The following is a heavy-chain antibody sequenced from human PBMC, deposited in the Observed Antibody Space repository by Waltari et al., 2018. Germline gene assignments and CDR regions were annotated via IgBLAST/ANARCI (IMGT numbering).Heavy chain of an antibody. D-gene: IGHD2-2*01. CDR2: IIPIFGTA. V-gene: IGHV1-69*01. CDR1: GGTFSSYA. CDR3: AGPGCSSTSCHPRDAFDI. Sequence: QVQLVQSGAEVKKPGSSVKVSCKASGGTFSSYAISWVRQAPGQGLEWMGGIIPIFGTANYAQKCQGRVTITADESTSTAYMELSSLRSEDTAVYYCAGPGCSSTSCHPRDAFDIWGQGTMVTVSS. J-gene: IGHJ3*02.